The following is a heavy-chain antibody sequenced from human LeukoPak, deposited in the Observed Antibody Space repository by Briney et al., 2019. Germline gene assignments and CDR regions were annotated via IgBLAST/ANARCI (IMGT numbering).Heavy chain of an antibody. CDR2: ISYDGSNK. Sequence: GGSLRLSCAASGFTLSSYAMSWVRQAPGKGLEWVAVISYDGSNKYYADSVKGRFTISRDNSKNTLYLQMNSLRAEDTTVYYCARERWGPDYWGQGTLVTVSS. V-gene: IGHV3-30*03. CDR3: ARERWGPDY. CDR1: GFTLSSYA. J-gene: IGHJ4*02. D-gene: IGHD4-23*01.